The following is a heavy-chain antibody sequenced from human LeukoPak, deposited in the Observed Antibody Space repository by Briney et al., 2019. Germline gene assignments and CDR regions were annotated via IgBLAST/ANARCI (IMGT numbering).Heavy chain of an antibody. CDR3: ATEYYGAYNF. V-gene: IGHV3-15*01. CDR1: GFTFNNAW. CDR2: IKSKSDGGTT. Sequence: GGSLRLSCSASGFTFNNAWMSWVRQAPGKGLEWVGRIKSKSDGGTTDYAAPVKGRCTISRDDSKNTLYLQMNSLKTEDTAVYFCATEYYGAYNFWGQGTLVTVSS. D-gene: IGHD4-17*01. J-gene: IGHJ4*02.